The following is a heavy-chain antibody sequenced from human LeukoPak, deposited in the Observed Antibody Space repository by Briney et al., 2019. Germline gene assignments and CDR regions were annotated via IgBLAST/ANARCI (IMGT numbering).Heavy chain of an antibody. V-gene: IGHV4-30-2*01. J-gene: IGHJ4*02. Sequence: SQTLSLTWAVAGGSISTIGYWWGWIRRPRGRGLEWIVYIFATGSTPYSPSLKSRVPISLDRSNNLFSMTLNSVTAADTAVYYCARMAGRTLDHWGQGTLVTVSS. CDR2: IFATGST. CDR1: GGSISTIGYW. D-gene: IGHD1-7*01. CDR3: ARMAGRTLDH.